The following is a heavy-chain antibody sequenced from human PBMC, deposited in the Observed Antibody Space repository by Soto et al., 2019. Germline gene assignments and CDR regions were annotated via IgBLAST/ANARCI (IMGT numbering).Heavy chain of an antibody. CDR1: GLTFRSYA. V-gene: IGHV3-23*01. CDR2: IGGGGETT. CDR3: AKAMTTVLRYFDY. D-gene: IGHD4-17*01. J-gene: IGHJ4*02. Sequence: GGSLRLSCAASGLTFRSYAMSWVRRAPGKGLEWVSGIGGGGETTYYADSVKGRFTISRDNSENTVFLQMNSLRAEDTAVYYCAKAMTTVLRYFDYWGPGTLVTVSS.